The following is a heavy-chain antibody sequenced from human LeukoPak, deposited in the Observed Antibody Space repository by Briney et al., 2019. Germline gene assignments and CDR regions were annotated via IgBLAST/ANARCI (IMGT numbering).Heavy chain of an antibody. CDR2: IYYSGST. V-gene: IGHV4-39*01. CDR1: GGSISSSRFY. Sequence: SETLSLTCIVSGGSISSSRFYWGWIRQPPGKGLEWIGTIYYSGSTYYNPSLKGRVTISADTSKNQFSLNLSSVTAADTGVYYCARHVSSDLRIVVVTSDWHFDRWGRGTLVTVSS. D-gene: IGHD2-21*02. CDR3: ARHVSSDLRIVVVTSDWHFDR. J-gene: IGHJ2*01.